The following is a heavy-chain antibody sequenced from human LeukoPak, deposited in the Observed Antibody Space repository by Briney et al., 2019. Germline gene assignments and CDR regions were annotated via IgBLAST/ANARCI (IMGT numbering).Heavy chain of an antibody. J-gene: IGHJ4*02. V-gene: IGHV4-34*01. CDR2: INHSGST. Sequence: SETLSLTCAVYGGSFSGYYWSWICQPPGKGLEWIGEINHSGSTNYNPSLKSRVTISVDTSKNQFSLKLSSVTAADTAVYYCARGPEAVSSTASDYWGQGTLVTVSS. D-gene: IGHD2-2*01. CDR3: ARGPEAVSSTASDY. CDR1: GGSFSGYY.